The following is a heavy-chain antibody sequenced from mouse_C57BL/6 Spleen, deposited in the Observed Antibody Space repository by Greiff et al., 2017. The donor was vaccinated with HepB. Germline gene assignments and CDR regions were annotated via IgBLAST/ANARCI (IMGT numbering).Heavy chain of an antibody. Sequence: VKLMESGAELAKPGASVKLSCKASGYSFTSYWMHWVKQRPGQGLEWIGYINPSSGYTKYNQKFKDKATLTADKSSNTAYMQLSSLTYEDSAVYYGAREGDGYDVGAMDDWGQGTSVTVSS. J-gene: IGHJ4*01. V-gene: IGHV1-7*01. D-gene: IGHD2-2*01. CDR3: AREGDGYDVGAMDD. CDR2: INPSSGYT. CDR1: GYSFTSYW.